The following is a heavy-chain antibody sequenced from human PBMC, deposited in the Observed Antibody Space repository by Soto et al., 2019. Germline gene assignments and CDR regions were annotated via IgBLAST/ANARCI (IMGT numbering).Heavy chain of an antibody. CDR1: GYTFTRYG. CDR3: AKNGQPPYYYYGLDV. J-gene: IGHJ6*02. Sequence: QGQLVQSGAEVKMPGASVKVSCKASGYTFTRYGISWVRQAPGQGLEWMGWISGYNGDANYAQRCQGRVSMTIDTSSTTAYMELSTLTSDDTAVYYCAKNGQPPYYYYGLDVWGQGTTVTVSS. CDR2: ISGYNGDA. V-gene: IGHV1-18*01. D-gene: IGHD2-8*01.